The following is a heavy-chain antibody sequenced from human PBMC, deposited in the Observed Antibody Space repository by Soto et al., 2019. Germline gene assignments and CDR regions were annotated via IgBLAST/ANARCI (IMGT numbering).Heavy chain of an antibody. Sequence: GASVKVSCKASGGTFSSYAISWVRQAPGQGLEWMGGIIPIFGTANYAQKFQGRVTITADKSTSTAYMELSSLRSEDTAVYYCARGLKPLHYYDSTVCYYYGMDVWAQGTTVTVSS. J-gene: IGHJ6*02. CDR1: GGTFSSYA. CDR3: ARGLKPLHYYDSTVCYYYGMDV. D-gene: IGHD3-22*01. V-gene: IGHV1-69*06. CDR2: IIPIFGTA.